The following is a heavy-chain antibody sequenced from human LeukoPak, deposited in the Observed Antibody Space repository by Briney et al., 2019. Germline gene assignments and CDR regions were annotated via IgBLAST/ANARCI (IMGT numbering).Heavy chain of an antibody. J-gene: IGHJ4*02. CDR3: ARGRINCSSTSCSRRYFDY. CDR2: INHGGST. Sequence: SETLSLTCAVYGGSFSGYYWSWIRQPPGKGLEWIGEINHGGSTNYNPSLKSRVTISVDTSKNQFSLKLSSVTAADTAVYYCARGRINCSSTSCSRRYFDYWGQGTLVTVSS. V-gene: IGHV4-34*01. D-gene: IGHD2-2*01. CDR1: GGSFSGYY.